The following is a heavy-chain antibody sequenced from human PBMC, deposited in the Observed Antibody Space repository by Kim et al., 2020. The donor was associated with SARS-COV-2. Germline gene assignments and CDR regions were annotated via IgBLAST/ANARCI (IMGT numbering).Heavy chain of an antibody. CDR2: IRSKAYGGTT. CDR1: GFTFGDYA. D-gene: IGHD3-10*01. J-gene: IGHJ4*02. CDR3: TNTYYYGSGSYFFDY. V-gene: IGHV3-49*04. Sequence: GGSLRLSCTASGFTFGDYAMSWVRQAPGKGLEWVGFIRSKAYGGTTEYAASVKGRFTISRDDSKSIAYLQMNSLKTEDTAVYYCTNTYYYGSGSYFFDYWGQGTLVTVSS.